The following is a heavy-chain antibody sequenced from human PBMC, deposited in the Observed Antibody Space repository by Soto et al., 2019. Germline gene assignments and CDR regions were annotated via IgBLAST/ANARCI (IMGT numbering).Heavy chain of an antibody. CDR2: FNPYNGNT. J-gene: IGHJ4*02. D-gene: IGHD2-15*01. CDR3: ARSGNSDY. CDR1: GYTFASYG. Sequence: QVQLVQSGAEVKKPGASVKVSCKASGYTFASYGINWVRQAPGQGLEWLGWFNPYNGNTDSAQKLQGRVTMTTDTSTSTAYMELRSLRSDDTAVYYCARSGNSDYWGQGTLVTVSS. V-gene: IGHV1-18*01.